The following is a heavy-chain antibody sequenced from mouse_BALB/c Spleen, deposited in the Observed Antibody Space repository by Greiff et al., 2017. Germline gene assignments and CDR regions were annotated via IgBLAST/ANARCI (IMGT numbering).Heavy chain of an antibody. CDR2: IWSGGST. V-gene: IGHV2-5*01. D-gene: IGHD1-2*01. CDR1: GFSLTSYG. Sequence: QVQLQQSGPGLVQPSQSLSITCTASGFSLTSYGVHWVRQSPGKGLEWLGAIWSGGSTDYNAAFMSRLSITKDNSKSQVFFKMSSLQADDTAIYYCTKAITTATAFAYWGQGTLVTVSA. J-gene: IGHJ3*01. CDR3: TKAITTATAFAY.